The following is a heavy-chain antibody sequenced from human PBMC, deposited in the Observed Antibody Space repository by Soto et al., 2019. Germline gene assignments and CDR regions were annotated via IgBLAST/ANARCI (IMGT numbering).Heavy chain of an antibody. CDR2: ISAYNGNT. CDR1: GYTFTSYG. CDR3: ARDRDYDILTGYPAY. J-gene: IGHJ4*02. V-gene: IGHV1-18*01. D-gene: IGHD3-9*01. Sequence: ASVKVSCKASGYTFTSYGISWVRQAPGQGLEWMGWISAYNGNTNYAQKLQGRVTMTTDTSTSTAYMEPRSLRSDDTAVYYCARDRDYDILTGYPAYWGQGTLVTVSS.